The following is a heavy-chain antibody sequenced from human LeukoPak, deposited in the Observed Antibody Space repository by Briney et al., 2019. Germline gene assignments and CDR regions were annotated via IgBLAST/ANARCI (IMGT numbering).Heavy chain of an antibody. J-gene: IGHJ6*04. CDR3: ARMDVVPAAGISVMDV. V-gene: IGHV3-7*03. Sequence: GGCLRLSRAASRFTPCSYWMSWVRQAPGKGLEWVANIKQDGSEKYYVDSVKGRFTISRDNAKNSLYLQMNSLRAEDTAVYYCARMDVVPAAGISVMDVWGKGTTVTVSS. D-gene: IGHD2-2*01. CDR1: RFTPCSYW. CDR2: IKQDGSEK.